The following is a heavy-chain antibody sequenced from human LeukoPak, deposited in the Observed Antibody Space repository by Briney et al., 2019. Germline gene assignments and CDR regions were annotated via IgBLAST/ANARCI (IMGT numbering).Heavy chain of an antibody. CDR1: GYTFTSYY. V-gene: IGHV1-46*01. CDR2: INPSGGST. D-gene: IGHD5-18*01. J-gene: IGHJ5*02. Sequence: ASVKVSCKASGYTFTSYYMHGVGQAPGQGLEWMGIINPSGGSTSYAQKFQGRVTMTRDMSTSTVYMELSSLRAEDTAVYYCARGGYSYGYPRYNWFDPWGQGTLVTVSS. CDR3: ARGGYSYGYPRYNWFDP.